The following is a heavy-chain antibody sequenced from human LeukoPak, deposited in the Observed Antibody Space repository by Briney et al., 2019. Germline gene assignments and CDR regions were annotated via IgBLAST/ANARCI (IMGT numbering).Heavy chain of an antibody. CDR1: GGTFSSHA. CDR2: IIPIFGTA. Sequence: ASVKVSCKASGGTFSSHAISWVRQAPGQGLEWMGGIIPIFGTANYAQKFQGRVTITADESTSTAYMELSSLRSEDTAVYYCAVGLRYYYGSGRPRGMDVWGQGTTVTVSS. CDR3: AVGLRYYYGSGRPRGMDV. J-gene: IGHJ6*02. V-gene: IGHV1-69*13. D-gene: IGHD3-10*01.